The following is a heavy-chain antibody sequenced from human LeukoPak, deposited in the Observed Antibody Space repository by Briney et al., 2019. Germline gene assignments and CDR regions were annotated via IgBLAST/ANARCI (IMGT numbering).Heavy chain of an antibody. CDR1: GGSISSSSYY. D-gene: IGHD6-19*01. J-gene: IGHJ4*02. Sequence: SETLSLTCTVSGGSISSSSYYWGWIRQPPGKGLEWIGSIYYSGSTYYNPSLKSRVTISVDTSKNQFSLKLSSVTAADTAVYYCARAGAVAGTFDYWGQGTLVTVSS. CDR2: IYYSGST. V-gene: IGHV4-39*07. CDR3: ARAGAVAGTFDY.